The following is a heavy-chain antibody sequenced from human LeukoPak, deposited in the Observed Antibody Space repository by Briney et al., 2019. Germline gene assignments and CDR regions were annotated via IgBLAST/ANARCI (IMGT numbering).Heavy chain of an antibody. CDR1: GGSISSYY. CDR3: ARHPYSSSSEADY. J-gene: IGHJ4*02. CDR2: IYYSGST. D-gene: IGHD6-6*01. V-gene: IGHV4-59*01. Sequence: SETLSLTCTVSGGSISSYYWSWIRQPPGKGLEWIGYIYYSGSTNYNPSLKSRVTISVDTSKNQFSLKLSSVTAADTAVYYCARHPYSSSSEADYWGQGTLVTVSS.